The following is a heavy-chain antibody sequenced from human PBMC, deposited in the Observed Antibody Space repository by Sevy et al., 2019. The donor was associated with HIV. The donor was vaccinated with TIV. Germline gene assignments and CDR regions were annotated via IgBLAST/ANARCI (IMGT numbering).Heavy chain of an antibody. J-gene: IGHJ3*02. V-gene: IGHV3-21*01. CDR1: GFTFNSYT. D-gene: IGHD3-10*01. CDR3: ARPYGSGSWEAFDI. Sequence: GGSLRLSCAASGFTFNSYTMNWVRRAPEKGLEWVSSISFSSNYIDYADSVKGRFTISRDNAQNSLYLQMNSLRAEDTAIYYCARPYGSGSWEAFDIWGQGTMVTVSS. CDR2: ISFSSNYI.